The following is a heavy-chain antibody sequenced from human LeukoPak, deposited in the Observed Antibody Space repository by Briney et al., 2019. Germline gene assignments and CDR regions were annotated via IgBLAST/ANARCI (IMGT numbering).Heavy chain of an antibody. J-gene: IGHJ4*02. CDR1: GGTFSSYA. V-gene: IGHV1-69*05. CDR3: ARSLVVAKGFDY. D-gene: IGHD2-21*01. Sequence: LVKVSCKASGGTFSSYAITWVRQAPGQGLEWMGGIIPLFGTANYAQKFQGRVTITTGESTSTAYMELTSLRSEDTAVYYCARSLVVAKGFDYWGQGTLVTVSS. CDR2: IIPLFGTA.